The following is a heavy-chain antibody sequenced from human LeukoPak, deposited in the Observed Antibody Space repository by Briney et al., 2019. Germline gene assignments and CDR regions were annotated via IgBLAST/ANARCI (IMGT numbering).Heavy chain of an antibody. CDR3: AKAPYLSSGS. Sequence: SETLSLTCAAYGGSFRDYYWSWIRQPPGKGLEWIGEINHSGSTNYNPSLKSRVTISLDTSKNQFSLKLTSVTAADTAVYYCAKAPYLSSGSWGQGILVAVSS. CDR1: GGSFRDYY. V-gene: IGHV4-34*01. CDR2: INHSGST. J-gene: IGHJ3*01. D-gene: IGHD3-22*01.